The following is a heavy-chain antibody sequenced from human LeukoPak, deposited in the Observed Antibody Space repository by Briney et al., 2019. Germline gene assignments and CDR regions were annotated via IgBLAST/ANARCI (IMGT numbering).Heavy chain of an antibody. V-gene: IGHV1-18*01. CDR2: ISAYNGIT. J-gene: IGHJ5*02. D-gene: IGHD2-15*01. CDR1: GYTFTSYG. CDR3: ARDPGEGYCSGGSCYSVT. Sequence: ASVKVSCKASGYTFTSYGISWVRQAPGQGLEWMGWISAYNGITNYAQKLQGRVTMTTDTSTSTAYMELRSLRSDDTAVYYCARDPGEGYCSGGSCYSVTWGQGTLVTVSS.